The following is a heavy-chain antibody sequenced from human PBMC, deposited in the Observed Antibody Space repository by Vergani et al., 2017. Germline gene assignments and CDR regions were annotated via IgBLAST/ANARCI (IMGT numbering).Heavy chain of an antibody. CDR2: FDPEDGET. Sequence: QVQLVQSGAEVKKPGASVKVSCKVSGYTLTELSMHWVRQAPGKGLEWMGGFDPEDGETIYAQKFQGRVTMTEDTSTDTAYMELSSLRSEETAVYYCATHPSTMIVVVTPYYYYGMDVWGQGTTVTVSS. CDR3: ATHPSTMIVVVTPYYYYGMDV. CDR1: GYTLTELS. J-gene: IGHJ6*02. D-gene: IGHD3-22*01. V-gene: IGHV1-24*01.